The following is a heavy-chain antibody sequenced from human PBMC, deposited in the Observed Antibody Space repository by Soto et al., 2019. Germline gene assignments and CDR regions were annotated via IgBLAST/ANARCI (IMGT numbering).Heavy chain of an antibody. Sequence: QVQLVEYGGGVVQPGRSLRLSCAASGFTFSSYAMHWVRQAPGKGLEWVAVISYDGSNKYYADSVKGRFTISRDNSKNTLYLQMNCLRAEDTAVYYCARDAVAWYDILTGYVPDYWGHVSLVTVSS. CDR3: ARDAVAWYDILTGYVPDY. CDR1: GFTFSSYA. V-gene: IGHV3-30-3*01. D-gene: IGHD3-9*01. J-gene: IGHJ4*01. CDR2: ISYDGSNK.